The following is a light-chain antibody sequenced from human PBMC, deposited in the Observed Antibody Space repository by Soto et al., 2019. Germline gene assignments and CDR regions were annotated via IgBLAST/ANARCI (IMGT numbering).Light chain of an antibody. V-gene: IGLV2-8*01. Sequence: QSALTQPPSASGTPGPSVTLPCTGTSSDVGDYNYVSWYQQHPGKAPKLVIYEVSRRPSGVPDRFSGSKSGNTASLTVSGLQAEDEADYYCSSNAGSNNLVFGGGTKVTVL. CDR2: EVS. J-gene: IGLJ2*01. CDR1: SSDVGDYNY. CDR3: SSNAGSNNLV.